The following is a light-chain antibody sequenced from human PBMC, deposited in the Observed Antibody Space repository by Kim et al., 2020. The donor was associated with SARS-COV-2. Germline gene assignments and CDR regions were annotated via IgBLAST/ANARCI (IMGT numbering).Light chain of an antibody. CDR1: RSSIGKNI. V-gene: IGLV1-44*01. CDR3: AVWDDNLNAWV. J-gene: IGLJ3*02. CDR2: END. Sequence: GQTVSISCSGGRSSIGKNIVNWYRQLPGTAPKLILYENDRRPSGVPDRVSGSKSGASASLAISGLRSEDEATYSCAVWDDNLNAWVFGEGTKLTVL.